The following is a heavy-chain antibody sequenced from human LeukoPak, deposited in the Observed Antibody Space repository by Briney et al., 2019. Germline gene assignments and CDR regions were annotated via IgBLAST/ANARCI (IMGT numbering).Heavy chain of an antibody. CDR2: IYTSGST. D-gene: IGHD5-18*01. Sequence: SETLSLTCTVSGGSISGYYWSWIRQPSGKGLEWIGRIYTSGSTNYNPSLKSRVTMSVDTSKNQFSLKLSSVTAADTAVYYCARHLRGYSYGPFDSWGQGTLVTVSS. CDR3: ARHLRGYSYGPFDS. CDR1: GGSISGYY. J-gene: IGHJ4*02. V-gene: IGHV4-4*07.